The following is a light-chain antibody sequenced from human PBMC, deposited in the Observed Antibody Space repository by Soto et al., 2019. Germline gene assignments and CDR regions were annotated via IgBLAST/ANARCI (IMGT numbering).Light chain of an antibody. V-gene: IGLV2-8*01. CDR3: SAYAGESNFYV. Sequence: QSALTQPPSASGSPGQSVTISCTGTSRDVGGYVYVSWYQQHPGKAPKLMIYEVSKRPSGVPDRFSGSKSGNTASLTVSGLQAEDEADYYCSAYAGESNFYVFGTGTKLTVL. J-gene: IGLJ1*01. CDR1: SRDVGGYVY. CDR2: EVS.